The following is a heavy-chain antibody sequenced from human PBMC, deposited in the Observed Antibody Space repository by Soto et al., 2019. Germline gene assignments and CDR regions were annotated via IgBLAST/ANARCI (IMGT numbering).Heavy chain of an antibody. CDR3: ARDKSDSKGPGSGRWFDP. V-gene: IGHV4-31*03. CDR2: IYYSGST. CDR1: GGSISSGGYY. Sequence: LSLTCTVSGGSISSGGYYWSWIRQHPGKGLEWIGYIYYSGSTYYNPSLKSRVTISVDTSKNQFSLKLSSVTAADTAVYYCARDKSDSKGPGSGRWFDPWGQGTLVTVPS. D-gene: IGHD3-22*01. J-gene: IGHJ5*02.